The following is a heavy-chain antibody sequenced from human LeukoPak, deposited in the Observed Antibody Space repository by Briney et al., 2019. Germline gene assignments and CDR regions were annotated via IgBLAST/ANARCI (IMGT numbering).Heavy chain of an antibody. Sequence: SVKLSCNASGGTFSTYAISWVRQAPGQGLERVGRIVPILGTANYAQNFQGRVTITADRSTTTAYMELSSLRSEDTAVYYCARVPQGSSWPYYFDYWGQGTLVTVSS. V-gene: IGHV1-69*04. CDR2: IVPILGTA. J-gene: IGHJ4*02. D-gene: IGHD6-13*01. CDR3: ARVPQGSSWPYYFDY. CDR1: GGTFSTYA.